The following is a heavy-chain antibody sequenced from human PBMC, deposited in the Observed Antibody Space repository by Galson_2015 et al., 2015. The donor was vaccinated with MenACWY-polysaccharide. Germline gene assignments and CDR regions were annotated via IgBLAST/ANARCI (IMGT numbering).Heavy chain of an antibody. CDR3: AKYGVAVAGSLKNHCDY. J-gene: IGHJ4*02. V-gene: IGHV3-23*01. Sequence: SLRLSCAASGFTFSNYAMSWVRQAPGKGLEWVSTISGSATTTYYADSVKGRFTISRDNSKNTLYLQMNSLRADDTAVYYCAKYGVAVAGSLKNHCDYGGQGTLVTVSS. CDR2: ISGSATTT. D-gene: IGHD6-19*01. CDR1: GFTFSNYA.